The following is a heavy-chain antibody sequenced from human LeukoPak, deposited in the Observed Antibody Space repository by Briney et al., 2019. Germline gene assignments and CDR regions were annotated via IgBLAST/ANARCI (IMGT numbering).Heavy chain of an antibody. D-gene: IGHD3-3*01. CDR3: ARGGRFDYYYYYMDV. V-gene: IGHV1-69*06. Sequence: ASVKVSRKASGYTFTGYYMHWVRQAPGQGLEWMGGIIPIFGTANYAQKFQGRVTITADKSTSTAYMELSSLRSEDTAVYYCARGGRFDYYYYYMDVWGKGTTVTVSS. J-gene: IGHJ6*03. CDR1: GYTFTGYY. CDR2: IIPIFGTA.